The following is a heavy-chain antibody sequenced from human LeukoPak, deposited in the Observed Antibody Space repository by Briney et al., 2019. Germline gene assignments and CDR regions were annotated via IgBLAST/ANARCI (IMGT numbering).Heavy chain of an antibody. Sequence: AGGSLRLSCAASGVTFSSDVMSSVRQAPGKGGGWGSAISDSGGSNYYADSVKGRFTISRDNSKNTLYLQMNSLRAADTAFYSAAKGESLFAYWGQGTLVTVSS. CDR2: ISDSGGSN. CDR1: GVTFSSDV. V-gene: IGHV3-23*01. CDR3: AKGESLFAY. D-gene: IGHD1-26*01. J-gene: IGHJ4*02.